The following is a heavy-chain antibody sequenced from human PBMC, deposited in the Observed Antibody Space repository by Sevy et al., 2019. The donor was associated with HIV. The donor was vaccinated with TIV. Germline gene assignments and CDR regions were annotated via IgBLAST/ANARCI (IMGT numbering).Heavy chain of an antibody. J-gene: IGHJ6*02. CDR1: GYTFSDYY. Sequence: ASVKVSCKAYGYTFSDYYMHWVRQAPGQGLEWMGWINPNRGGTNYAHKFQGRVTMTRDTSISTAYMELSSLRSDDTAIYYCARGLSAYLLANGMDVWGQGTTVTVSS. CDR3: ARGLSAYLLANGMDV. CDR2: INPNRGGT. V-gene: IGHV1-2*07. D-gene: IGHD2-21*02.